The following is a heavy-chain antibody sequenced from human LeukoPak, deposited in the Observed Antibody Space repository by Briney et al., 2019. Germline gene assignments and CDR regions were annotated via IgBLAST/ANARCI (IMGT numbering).Heavy chain of an antibody. Sequence: PGGSLRVSCAASGFRFSGCSLSWVRQAPGEGLEWVATINEVGSKTYYDDSVKGRFTISRDNAKNSLYLEMSSLRAEDTAVYYCARLLGTVTTFDYWGQGTLVTVSS. CDR1: GFRFSGCS. D-gene: IGHD1-26*01. V-gene: IGHV3-7*01. CDR3: ARLLGTVTTFDY. J-gene: IGHJ4*02. CDR2: INEVGSKT.